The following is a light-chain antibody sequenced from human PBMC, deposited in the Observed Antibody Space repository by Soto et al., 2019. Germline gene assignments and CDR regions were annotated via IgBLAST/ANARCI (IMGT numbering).Light chain of an antibody. CDR3: QQYGSSPHT. CDR1: QSVSSSY. J-gene: IGKJ2*01. CDR2: GAS. V-gene: IGKV3-20*01. Sequence: ELGLTQSPGTLSLSPGERATLSCRASQSVSSSYLAWYQQKPGQAPRLLIYGASSSATGIPDRLSGSGSGTDFTLTISRLEPEDFAVYYCQQYGSSPHTFGQGTKLEIK.